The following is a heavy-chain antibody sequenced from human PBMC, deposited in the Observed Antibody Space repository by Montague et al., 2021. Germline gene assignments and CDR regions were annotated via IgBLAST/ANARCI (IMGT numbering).Heavy chain of an antibody. Sequence: SETLSLTCTVSSGSIFHAHWSWVRQPPGKGLEWLGSMFYGGATSNNSSLKSRVTMSIDTSTNQFSLKLSFVTAADTAVYYCAKQDYFVSGTSYKGFDPWSQGILVTVSS. V-gene: IGHV4-59*08. D-gene: IGHD3-10*01. CDR2: MFYGGAT. CDR3: AKQDYFVSGTSYKGFDP. J-gene: IGHJ5*02. CDR1: SGSIFHAH.